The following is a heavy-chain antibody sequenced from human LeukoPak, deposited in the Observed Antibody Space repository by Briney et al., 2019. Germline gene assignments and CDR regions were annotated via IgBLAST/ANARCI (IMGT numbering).Heavy chain of an antibody. D-gene: IGHD4-23*01. CDR3: AKGTVVNFDY. Sequence: GGSLRLSCAASGFTFSAYAMNWVRQAPANGLEWVSGISGSGSSTSYGDSVKGRFTIYRDNSKNTLYLQMNSLRVEDTAVYYCAKGTVVNFDYWGQGTLVTVSS. CDR2: ISGSGSST. CDR1: GFTFSAYA. V-gene: IGHV3-23*01. J-gene: IGHJ4*02.